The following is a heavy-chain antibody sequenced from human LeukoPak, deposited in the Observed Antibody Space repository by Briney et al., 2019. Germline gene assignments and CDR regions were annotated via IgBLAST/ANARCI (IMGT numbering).Heavy chain of an antibody. D-gene: IGHD4-23*01. V-gene: IGHV3-74*01. CDR1: GFTFSSYW. J-gene: IGHJ4*02. CDR2: VASDGSST. Sequence: GGSLRLSCAASGFTFSSYWMNWVRQAPGKGLVWVSRVASDGSSTTYADSVKGRFSISRDNAKSTLYLQMNSLRVEDTAVYYCARGRPHGNDYWGQGTLVTVSS. CDR3: ARGRPHGNDY.